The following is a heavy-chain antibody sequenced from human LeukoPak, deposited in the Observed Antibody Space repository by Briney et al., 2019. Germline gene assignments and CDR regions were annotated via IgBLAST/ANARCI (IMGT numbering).Heavy chain of an antibody. CDR3: AGTGKFYYDSIGYYGLNY. CDR1: GGSINSYY. J-gene: IGHJ4*02. D-gene: IGHD3-22*01. V-gene: IGHV4-59*12. CDR2: IYYRGTT. Sequence: SETLSLTCAVSGGSINSYYWSWIRQPPGKGLEWIGYIYYRGTTNYNPSLKSRLTMSVDTSKNQFSLRLSSVTAADTAVYYCAGTGKFYYDSIGYYGLNYWGQGTLVTVSS.